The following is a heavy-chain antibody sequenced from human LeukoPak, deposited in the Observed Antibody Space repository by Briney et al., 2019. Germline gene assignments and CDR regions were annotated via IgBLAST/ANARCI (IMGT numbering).Heavy chain of an antibody. D-gene: IGHD6-13*01. Sequence: GGSLRLSCAASGFTVSSNYMSWVRQAPGKRLEWVSVIYSGGSTYYADSVKGRFTISRDNSKNTLYLQMNSLRAEDTAVYYCARLGLGRIAAAGIDYYFDYWGQGTLVTVSS. J-gene: IGHJ4*02. CDR1: GFTVSSNY. CDR3: ARLGLGRIAAAGIDYYFDY. CDR2: IYSGGST. V-gene: IGHV3-53*01.